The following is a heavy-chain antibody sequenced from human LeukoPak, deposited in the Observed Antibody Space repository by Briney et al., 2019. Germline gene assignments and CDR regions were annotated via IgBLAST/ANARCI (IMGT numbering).Heavy chain of an antibody. V-gene: IGHV1-69*06. Sequence: SVKVSCKASGGTFSSYAISWVRQAPGQGLEWMGGIIPIFGTANYTQKFQGRVTITADKSTSTAYMELSSLRSEDTAVYYCARDRGLYYFDYWGQGTLVTVSS. J-gene: IGHJ4*02. CDR1: GGTFSSYA. CDR3: ARDRGLYYFDY. D-gene: IGHD3-10*01. CDR2: IIPIFGTA.